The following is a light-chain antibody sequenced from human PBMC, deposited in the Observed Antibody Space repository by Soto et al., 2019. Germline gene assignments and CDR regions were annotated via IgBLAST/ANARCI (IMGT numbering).Light chain of an antibody. V-gene: IGLV3-1*01. Sequence: SYELTRPPSVSVSPGQTASITCSGDKLGDKYACWYQQKPGQSPVLVIYQDSERPSGIPERFSGSNSGNTATLTISGTQAMDEADYYCQAWDSSTVVFGGGTKLTVL. J-gene: IGLJ2*01. CDR1: KLGDKY. CDR3: QAWDSSTVV. CDR2: QDS.